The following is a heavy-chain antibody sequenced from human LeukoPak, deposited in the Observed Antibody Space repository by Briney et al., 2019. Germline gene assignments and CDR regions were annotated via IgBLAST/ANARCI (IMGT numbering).Heavy chain of an antibody. CDR2: ISGSGGST. J-gene: IGHJ6*02. CDR3: ARDGKRVTTQFYYYGIDL. Sequence: PGGSLRLSCAGSGFTFNTYAMSWVRQAPGKGLEWVSAISGSGGSTYYADSVRGRFTISRDISKKSVYLQMNSLRAEDAALYHCARDGKRVTTQFYYYGIDLWGQGTTVTVSS. CDR1: GFTFNTYA. V-gene: IGHV3-23*01. D-gene: IGHD3-3*01.